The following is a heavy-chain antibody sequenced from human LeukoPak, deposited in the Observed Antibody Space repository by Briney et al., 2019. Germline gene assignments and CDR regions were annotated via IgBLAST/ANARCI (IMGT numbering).Heavy chain of an antibody. CDR1: GYTFSSYA. J-gene: IGHJ4*02. Sequence: PGGPLRLSCAASGYTFSSYAMSWVRQAPGKGLEWVSAISGSGGSTYYADSVKGRFTISRDNSKSTLYLQMNSLRAEDTAVYYCAKDASPGGTCFDYWGQGTLVTVSS. CDR2: ISGSGGST. D-gene: IGHD1-1*01. CDR3: AKDASPGGTCFDY. V-gene: IGHV3-23*01.